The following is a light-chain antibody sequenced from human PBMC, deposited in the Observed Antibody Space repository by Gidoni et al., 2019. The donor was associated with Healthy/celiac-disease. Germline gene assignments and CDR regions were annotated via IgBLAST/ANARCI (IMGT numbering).Light chain of an antibody. V-gene: IGKV1-39*01. J-gene: IGKJ2*01. CDR3: QQSYSTLYT. Sequence: DIQMTQSPSSLSASVGDRVTITCRASQSISSYLNWYQQKPRTAPKLLIYAASSLQSGVPSRFSGSGSGTDFTLTISSLQPEDFATYYCQQSYSTLYTFGQGTKLEIK. CDR2: AAS. CDR1: QSISSY.